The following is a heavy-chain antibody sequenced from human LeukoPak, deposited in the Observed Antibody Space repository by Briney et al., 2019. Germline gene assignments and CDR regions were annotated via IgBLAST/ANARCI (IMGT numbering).Heavy chain of an antibody. CDR3: AREDYNYYMDV. J-gene: IGHJ6*03. Sequence: SETLSLTCTVSGGSISSYYWSWIRQPPGKGLEWIGYIYYSGSTNYNPSLKSQVTISVDTSKNQFSLKLSSVTAADTAVYYCAREDYNYYMDVWGKGTTVTVSS. CDR1: GGSISSYY. CDR2: IYYSGST. V-gene: IGHV4-59*01.